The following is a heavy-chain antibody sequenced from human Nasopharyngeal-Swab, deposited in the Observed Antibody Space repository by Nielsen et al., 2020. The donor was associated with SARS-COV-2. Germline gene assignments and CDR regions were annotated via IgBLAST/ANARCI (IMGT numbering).Heavy chain of an antibody. V-gene: IGHV3-49*04. CDR1: GFTFGDYA. Sequence: GGSLRLSCTASGFTFGDYAMSWVRQAPGKGLKWVGFIRSKAYGGTTEYAASVKGRFTISRDDSKSIAYLQMNSLKTEDTAVYYCTLTGYSSGWSVYYYYGMDVWGQGTTVTVSS. D-gene: IGHD6-19*01. J-gene: IGHJ6*02. CDR3: TLTGYSSGWSVYYYYGMDV. CDR2: IRSKAYGGTT.